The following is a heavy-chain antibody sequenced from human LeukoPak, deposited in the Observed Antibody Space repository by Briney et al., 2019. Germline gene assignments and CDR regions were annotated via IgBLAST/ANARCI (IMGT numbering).Heavy chain of an antibody. D-gene: IGHD3-9*01. CDR3: ARAKYDDILTGYYTQYFDY. Sequence: SETLSLTCAAYGGSFSGYYWSWIRQPPGKGLEWIGEINHSGSTNYNPSLKSRVTISVDTSKNQFSLKLSSVTAAATAVYYCARAKYDDILTGYYTQYFDYWGQGTLVTGSS. CDR2: INHSGST. V-gene: IGHV4-34*01. J-gene: IGHJ4*02. CDR1: GGSFSGYY.